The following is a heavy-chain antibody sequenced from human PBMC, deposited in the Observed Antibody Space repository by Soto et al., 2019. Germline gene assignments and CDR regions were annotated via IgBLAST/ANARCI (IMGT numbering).Heavy chain of an antibody. Sequence: QVQLVESGGGLVKPGGSLRLSCAASGFTFSDYYMSWIRQAPGRGLEWVSYISSSSSYTNYADSVKGRFTISRDNAKNSLYLQMNSLRAEGTAVYYCARGYYDSSGSSYFQHWGQGTLVTVSS. CDR3: ARGYYDSSGSSYFQH. CDR1: GFTFSDYY. CDR2: ISSSSSYT. D-gene: IGHD3-22*01. V-gene: IGHV3-11*06. J-gene: IGHJ1*01.